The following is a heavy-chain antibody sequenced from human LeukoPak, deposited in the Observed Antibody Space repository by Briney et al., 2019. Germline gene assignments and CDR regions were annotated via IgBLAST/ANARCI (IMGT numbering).Heavy chain of an antibody. J-gene: IGHJ4*02. CDR2: ISAYNGNT. Sequence: SVKVSCKASGYTFTSYGISWVRQAPGQGLEWMGWISAYNGNTNYAQKLQGRVTMTTDTSTSTAYMELRSLRSDDTAVYYCAGPIAAAGKFDYWGQGTLVTACS. CDR1: GYTFTSYG. V-gene: IGHV1-18*01. CDR3: AGPIAAAGKFDY. D-gene: IGHD6-13*01.